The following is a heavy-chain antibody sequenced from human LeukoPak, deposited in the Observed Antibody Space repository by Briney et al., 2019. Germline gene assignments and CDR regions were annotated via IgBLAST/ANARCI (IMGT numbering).Heavy chain of an antibody. Sequence: PGRSLRLSCAASGFTFSSYSMHWLRQTPGKGLEWVTVISNDGNNIHYLDSVKGRFTISRDNSKNTLYLQMNSLRAEDTAVYYCAKGLGTANYFDYWGQGTLVTVSS. CDR1: GFTFSSYS. D-gene: IGHD5-18*01. CDR3: AKGLGTANYFDY. V-gene: IGHV3-30*04. J-gene: IGHJ4*02. CDR2: ISNDGNNI.